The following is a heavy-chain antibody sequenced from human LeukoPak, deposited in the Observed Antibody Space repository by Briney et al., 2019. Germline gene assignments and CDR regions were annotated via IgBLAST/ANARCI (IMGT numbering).Heavy chain of an antibody. Sequence: PGGSLRLSCTASGFTFTSYSINWVRQAPGKGLEWVSSISSSSGYIYYADSVKGRFTIYRDNAKNSLYLQMNSLRAEDTAVYYCARSPARDCSGHTKYYFDYWGQGTLVTVSS. V-gene: IGHV3-21*01. D-gene: IGHD2-15*01. CDR2: ISSSSGYI. CDR3: ARSPARDCSGHTKYYFDY. J-gene: IGHJ4*02. CDR1: GFTFTSYS.